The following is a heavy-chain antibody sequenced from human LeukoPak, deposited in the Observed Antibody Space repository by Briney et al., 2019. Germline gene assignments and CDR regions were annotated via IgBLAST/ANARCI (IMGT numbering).Heavy chain of an antibody. V-gene: IGHV3-15*01. D-gene: IGHD6-19*01. CDR2: IKSKTAGGTT. CDR3: TRYSSGTPYYFEY. J-gene: IGHJ4*02. CDR1: GFTFSNAW. Sequence: GGSLRLSCAASGFTFSNAWVSWVRQAPGKGLEWVRRIKSKTAGGTTEYGAHGKGRFTIARDDSKNTLYLQMNSLKTEDTAVYYCTRYSSGTPYYFEYWGQGTLVTVSS.